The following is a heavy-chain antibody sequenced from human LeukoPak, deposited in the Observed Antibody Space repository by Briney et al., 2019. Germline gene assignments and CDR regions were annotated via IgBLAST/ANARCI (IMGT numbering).Heavy chain of an antibody. Sequence: PSETLSLTCAVYGGSFSGYYWSWIRQPPGKGLEWLGEINHSGSTNYNPSLKSRVTISVDTSKNQFSLKLSSVTAADTAVYYCARGEDLDSSSWYRSGYFDYWGQGTLVTVSS. D-gene: IGHD6-13*01. CDR1: GGSFSGYY. CDR2: INHSGST. CDR3: ARGEDLDSSSWYRSGYFDY. V-gene: IGHV4-34*01. J-gene: IGHJ4*02.